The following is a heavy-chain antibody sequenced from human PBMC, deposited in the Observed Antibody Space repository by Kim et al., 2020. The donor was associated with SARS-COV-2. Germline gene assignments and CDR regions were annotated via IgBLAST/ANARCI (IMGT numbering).Heavy chain of an antibody. D-gene: IGHD6-13*01. CDR2: IKQDGSEK. CDR1: GFTFSSYW. Sequence: GGSLRLSCAASGFTFSSYWMSWVRQAPGKGLEWVANIKQDGSEKYYVDSVKGRFTISRDNAKNSLYLQMNSLRAEDTAVYYCARSLAAAGMTEYDFDYWGQGTLVTVSS. J-gene: IGHJ4*02. CDR3: ARSLAAAGMTEYDFDY. V-gene: IGHV3-7*03.